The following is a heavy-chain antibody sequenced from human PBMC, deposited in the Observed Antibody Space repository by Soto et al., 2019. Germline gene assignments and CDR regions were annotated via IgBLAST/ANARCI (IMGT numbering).Heavy chain of an antibody. CDR2: ISGSGGST. D-gene: IGHD2-2*02. CDR3: SKESCRAPPGILAS. J-gene: IGHJ5*01. Sequence: GGSLRLSCAASGFTFSRYAMSWVRQAPGKGLEWVSAISGSGGSTYYADSVKGRFTISRDNSKNTLYLQMNSLRAEDTAVYYCSKESCRAPPGILASCGQGTPVTGSS. V-gene: IGHV3-23*01. CDR1: GFTFSRYA.